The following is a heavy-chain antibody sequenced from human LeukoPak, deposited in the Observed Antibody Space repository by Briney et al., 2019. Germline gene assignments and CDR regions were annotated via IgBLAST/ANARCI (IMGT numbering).Heavy chain of an antibody. J-gene: IGHJ1*01. CDR3: ARRRYYDGSGYLE. D-gene: IGHD3-22*01. CDR1: GDSISRSDSY. V-gene: IGHV4-39*01. Sequence: SEILSLTCSVSGDSISRSDSYWDWIRQPPGKGLQWIGTIYYSGRTYYSPSLKSRVTMSVDTSNNQFSLNLRSVTAADTAVYYCARRRYYDGSGYLEWGQGTLLSVSS. CDR2: IYYSGRT.